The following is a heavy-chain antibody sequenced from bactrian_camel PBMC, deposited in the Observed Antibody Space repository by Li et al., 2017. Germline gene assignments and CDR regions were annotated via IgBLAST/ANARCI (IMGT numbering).Heavy chain of an antibody. CDR2: SYTAGGII. CDR3: GATSVRPFYESSWLATSDYHH. V-gene: IGHV3S40*01. J-gene: IGHJ4*01. D-gene: IGHD5*01. Sequence: QLVESGGGTVQAGGSLRLSCVASGEYRRRSNCMAWFRQSPGKEREAIVASYTAGGIIYYADSVKGRFTLSVDHGENTAYLQMNALKPEDTGMYYCGATSVRPFYESSWLATSDYHHWGQGTQVTVSS. CDR1: GEYRRRSNC.